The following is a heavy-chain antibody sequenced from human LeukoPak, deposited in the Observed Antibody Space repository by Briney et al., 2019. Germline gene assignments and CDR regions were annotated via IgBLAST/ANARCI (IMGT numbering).Heavy chain of an antibody. D-gene: IGHD3-10*01. CDR2: ISGSGGST. V-gene: IGHV3-23*01. CDR1: GFTFSSYG. Sequence: PGGSLRLSCAASGFTFSSYGMSWVRQAPGKGLEWVSAISGSGGSTYYADSVKGRFTISRDNSKNTLYLQMNSLRAEDTAVYYCAKDLMVRGGPFDYWGQGTLVTVSS. J-gene: IGHJ4*02. CDR3: AKDLMVRGGPFDY.